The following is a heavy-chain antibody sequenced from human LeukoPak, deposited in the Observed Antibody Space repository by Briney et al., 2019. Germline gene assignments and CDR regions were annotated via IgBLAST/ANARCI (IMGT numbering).Heavy chain of an antibody. D-gene: IGHD6-13*01. Sequence: SETLSLTCAVYGGSFSGYYWSWIRQPPGKGLEWIGEINHSGSTNYNPSLKSRVTISVDTSKNQFSLKLSSVTAADTAVYYCAKVKAGYRNAWFFDYWGQGALVTVSS. CDR2: INHSGST. V-gene: IGHV4-34*01. CDR3: AKVKAGYRNAWFFDY. CDR1: GGSFSGYY. J-gene: IGHJ4*02.